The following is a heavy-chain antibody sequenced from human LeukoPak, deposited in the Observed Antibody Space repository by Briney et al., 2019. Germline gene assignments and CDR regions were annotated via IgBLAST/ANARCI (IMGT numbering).Heavy chain of an antibody. CDR2: SYYSGSP. J-gene: IGHJ5*02. D-gene: IGHD6-19*01. Sequence: SQSLSLTCTVSGGSISSGDYYWTWIRQRPGKGLEWIGYSYYSGSPYYNPSLKSRVSMSVDKSKSQFSLTLSSVSAPDTAVYYCAGVSSASTRFDPWGQGTLVTVSS. CDR1: GGSISSGDYY. V-gene: IGHV4-31*03. CDR3: AGVSSASTRFDP.